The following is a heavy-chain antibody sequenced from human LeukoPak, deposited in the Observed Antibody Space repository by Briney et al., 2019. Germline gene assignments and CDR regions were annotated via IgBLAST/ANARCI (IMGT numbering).Heavy chain of an antibody. J-gene: IGHJ6*02. Sequence: PGRSLRLSCTASGFTFGDYAMSWFRQAPGKGLEWVGFIRSKAYGGTTEYAASVKGRFTISRDDSKSIAYLQMNSLKTEDTAVYYCTRDLSYSSSWYGGLIYYYYGMDVWGQGTTVTVSS. CDR2: IRSKAYGGTT. D-gene: IGHD6-13*01. CDR3: TRDLSYSSSWYGGLIYYYYGMDV. CDR1: GFTFGDYA. V-gene: IGHV3-49*03.